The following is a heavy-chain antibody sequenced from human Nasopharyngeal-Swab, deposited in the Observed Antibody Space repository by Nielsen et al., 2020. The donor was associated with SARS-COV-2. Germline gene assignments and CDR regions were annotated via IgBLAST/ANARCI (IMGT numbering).Heavy chain of an antibody. D-gene: IGHD1-26*01. Sequence: SETLSLTCTVSGGSISTYYWTWIRQPPGKSLEWIGYIDYSGSTNYNPSLKSRVTMSVVTSKNQFSLKLNSVTAADTAVYYCARRETIVGSFDYWGQGTLVTVSS. CDR1: GGSISTYY. V-gene: IGHV4-59*08. J-gene: IGHJ4*02. CDR3: ARRETIVGSFDY. CDR2: IDYSGST.